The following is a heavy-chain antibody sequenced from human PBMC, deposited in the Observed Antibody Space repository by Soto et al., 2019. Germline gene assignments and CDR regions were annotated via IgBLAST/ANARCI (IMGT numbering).Heavy chain of an antibody. CDR3: ATSMRHTLDP. J-gene: IGHJ5*02. V-gene: IGHV3-7*01. D-gene: IGHD2-21*01. Sequence: EVQVVESGGGLVQPGGSLRLSCAASGFTFGIHWMTWVRQVPGKGLEWVANINQDGSDKYYVDSVKGRFISSRDNAKDSLYLQMNSLRVEDTAVYYCATSMRHTLDPWGQGTLVTV. CDR2: INQDGSDK. CDR1: GFTFGIHW.